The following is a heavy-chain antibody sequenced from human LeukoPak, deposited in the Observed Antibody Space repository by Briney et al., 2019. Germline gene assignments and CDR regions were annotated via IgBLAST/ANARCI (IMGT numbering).Heavy chain of an antibody. D-gene: IGHD6-19*01. CDR3: ARERTPRGYSSGWYGGYDY. V-gene: IGHV4-4*07. CDR1: GGSISSYY. J-gene: IGHJ4*02. Sequence: SETLSLTCTVPGGSISSYYWSWIRQPAGKGLEWIGRIYTSGSTNYNPSLKSRVTMSVDTSKNQFSLKLSSVTAADTAVYYCARERTPRGYSSGWYGGYDYWGQGTLVTVSS. CDR2: IYTSGST.